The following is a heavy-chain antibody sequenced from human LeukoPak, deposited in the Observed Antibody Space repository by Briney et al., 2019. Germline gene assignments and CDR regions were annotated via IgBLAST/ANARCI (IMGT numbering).Heavy chain of an antibody. CDR3: ARQADRRQVAL. Sequence: SETLSLTCTVCGGSLSSYYWSWIRQPPGKGLEWIGYIYSRGLTRGSTNYNPSLKSRVTISVDTSKNQFSLKVNSVTAADTAVYYCARQADRRQVALWGQGTLVTVSS. CDR1: GGSLSSYY. D-gene: IGHD1-14*01. J-gene: IGHJ4*02. V-gene: IGHV4-59*08. CDR2: IYSRGLTRGST.